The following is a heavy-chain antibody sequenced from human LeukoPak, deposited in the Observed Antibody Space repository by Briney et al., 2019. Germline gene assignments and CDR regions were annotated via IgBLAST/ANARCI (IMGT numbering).Heavy chain of an antibody. Sequence: GGSLRLSCAASGFTFSGSAMHWVRQASGKGLEWVGRIRSKTNGYATAYAASVNGRFTFSRDDSKNTAYLQMNSLKTEDTAVYYCAGAYLDYYGMDVWGQGTTVTVSS. CDR2: IRSKTNGYAT. J-gene: IGHJ6*02. CDR1: GFTFSGSA. CDR3: AGAYLDYYGMDV. D-gene: IGHD4/OR15-4a*01. V-gene: IGHV3-73*01.